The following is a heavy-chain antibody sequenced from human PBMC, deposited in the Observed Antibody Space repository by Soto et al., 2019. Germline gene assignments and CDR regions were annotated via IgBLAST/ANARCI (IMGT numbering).Heavy chain of an antibody. CDR3: ARDGVGSTAYFGYFDY. CDR2: IRFDGSNI. CDR1: AVTFTGYG. V-gene: IGHV3-33*01. J-gene: IGHJ4*02. Sequence: QVELVESGGGVVQRGRSLRLSCAASAVTFTGYGMHWVRQAPGKGLEWVAVIRFDGSNIYYADSVKGRFTISRDNARNMLYLQMNSLRAEDTAAYYCARDGVGSTAYFGYFDYWGLGTLVTVSS. D-gene: IGHD1-26*01.